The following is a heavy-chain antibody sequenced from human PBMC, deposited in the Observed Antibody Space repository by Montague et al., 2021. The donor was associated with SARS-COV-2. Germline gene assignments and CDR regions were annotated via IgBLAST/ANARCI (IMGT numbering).Heavy chain of an antibody. D-gene: IGHD2-8*01. J-gene: IGHJ5*02. CDR1: GGSFSTYS. V-gene: IGHV4-34*01. CDR2: INHTGST. Sequence: SETLSLTCAVYGGSFSTYSWNWIRQSPGKGLEWIGEINHTGSTTYNPSLKSRVTISVDTSKNQFSLKLTSVTVADTALYYCARPVRMVMACLPLVTWGQGTLVTVSS. CDR3: ARPVRMVMACLPLVT.